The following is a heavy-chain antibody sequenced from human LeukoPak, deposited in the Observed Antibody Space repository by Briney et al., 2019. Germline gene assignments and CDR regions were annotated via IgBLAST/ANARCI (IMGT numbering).Heavy chain of an antibody. CDR3: ALIGVVIPPDTYDV. Sequence: GGSLRLSCSAFGFTFGDYTFHWVRQAPGKGLEWLAFIRYDGSDSYYADSVKGRFTISRDNSKKTLYLQMDSLRTEDTAFYYCALIGVVIPPDTYDVWGQGTLVTVS. CDR2: IRYDGSDS. CDR1: GFTFGDYT. J-gene: IGHJ3*01. D-gene: IGHD2-21*01. V-gene: IGHV3-30*02.